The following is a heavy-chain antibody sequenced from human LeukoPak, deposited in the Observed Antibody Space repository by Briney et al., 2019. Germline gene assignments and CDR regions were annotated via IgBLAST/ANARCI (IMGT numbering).Heavy chain of an antibody. V-gene: IGHV1-46*01. Sequence: ASVKVSRKASGYTFTSYYMHWVRQAPGQGLEWMGIINPSGGSTSYAQKFQGRVTMTRDTSTSTVYMELSSLRSEDTAVYYCARDYTNYYYGMDVWGQGTTVTVSS. CDR1: GYTFTSYY. CDR2: INPSGGST. CDR3: ARDYTNYYYGMDV. J-gene: IGHJ6*02.